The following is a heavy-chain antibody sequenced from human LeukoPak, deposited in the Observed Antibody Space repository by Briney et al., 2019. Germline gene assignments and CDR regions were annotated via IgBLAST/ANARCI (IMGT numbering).Heavy chain of an antibody. Sequence: GGSLRLSCAASGFTFSSYSMNWVRQAPGKGLEWVSIIIASSGATFYADSVKGRFTISRDISKNTLYLQMNNLRVEDTAVYYCAKGGYDYIEVAYFDFWGQGILVTVSS. D-gene: IGHD5-12*01. J-gene: IGHJ4*02. CDR3: AKGGYDYIEVAYFDF. V-gene: IGHV3-23*01. CDR1: GFTFSSYS. CDR2: IIASSGAT.